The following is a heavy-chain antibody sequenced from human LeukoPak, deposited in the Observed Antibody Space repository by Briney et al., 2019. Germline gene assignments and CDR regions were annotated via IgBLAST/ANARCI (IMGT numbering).Heavy chain of an antibody. D-gene: IGHD3-9*01. V-gene: IGHV3-7*01. J-gene: IGHJ4*02. CDR1: GVTFSDSW. Sequence: QTGGSLRLSCAASGVTFSDSWMSWVRQAPGKGLEWVANINQHGNAKYYVDSVKGRFTISRDNAKNSLYLQINSLRAEDTAVFYCVRYSFPPIFPFDYWGQGTLVTVSS. CDR2: INQHGNAK. CDR3: VRYSFPPIFPFDY.